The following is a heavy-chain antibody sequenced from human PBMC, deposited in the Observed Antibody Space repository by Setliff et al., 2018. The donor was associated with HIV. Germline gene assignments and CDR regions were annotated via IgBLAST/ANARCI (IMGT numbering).Heavy chain of an antibody. D-gene: IGHD3-3*01. CDR2: IYWNDDR. V-gene: IGHV2-5*01. J-gene: IGHJ5*02. Sequence: KSGPTLVNPTQTLTLTCTCSGFSLSTSGVGVGWIRQPPGKALEWLAPIYWNDDRRYSPSLKSRLTITKETSKNQVVLTMTNMDPVDTATYYCAHRPGDFWSGYHGGNWFDPWGQGTLVTVSS. CDR3: AHRPGDFWSGYHGGNWFDP. CDR1: GFSLSTSGVG.